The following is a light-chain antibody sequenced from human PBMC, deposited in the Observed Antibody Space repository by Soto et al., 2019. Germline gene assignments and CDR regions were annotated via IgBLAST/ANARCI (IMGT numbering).Light chain of an antibody. Sequence: DIQMTQSPSSLSASVGDRVTITCRASQGISNYLAWYQQKPGKVPKLLIYAASTLQSGVSSRFSGSGYVTDFTLTISSLPPEDVATYYFQNYNSSPRTFGQGPKVEIK. J-gene: IGKJ1*01. CDR1: QGISNY. CDR3: QNYNSSPRT. V-gene: IGKV1-27*01. CDR2: AAS.